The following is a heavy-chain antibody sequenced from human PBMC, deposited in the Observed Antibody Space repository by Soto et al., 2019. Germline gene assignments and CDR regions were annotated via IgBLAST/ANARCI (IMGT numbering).Heavy chain of an antibody. CDR3: ATEDIVTYYFDY. J-gene: IGHJ4*02. CDR1: GYTLTELS. CDR2: FDPEDGET. Sequence: GASVKVSCKVSGYTLTELSMHWVRQAPGKGLEWRGGFDPEDGETIYAQKFQGRVTMTEDTSTDTAYMELSSLRSEDTAVYYYATEDIVTYYFDYWGQGTLVTVSS. V-gene: IGHV1-24*01. D-gene: IGHD5-12*01.